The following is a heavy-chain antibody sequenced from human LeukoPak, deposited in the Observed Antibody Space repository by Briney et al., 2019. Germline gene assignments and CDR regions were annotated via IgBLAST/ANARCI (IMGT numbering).Heavy chain of an antibody. D-gene: IGHD2-2*01. CDR3: ARTYCSSTSCYDWFDY. CDR2: MNPNSGNT. CDR1: GYTFTSYD. J-gene: IGHJ4*02. V-gene: IGHV1-8*03. Sequence: ASVKVSCKASGYTFTSYDINWVRQATGQGLEWMGWMNPNSGNTGYAQKFQGRVTITRNTSISTAYMELSSLRSEDTAVYYCARTYCSSTSCYDWFDYWGQGTLVTVSS.